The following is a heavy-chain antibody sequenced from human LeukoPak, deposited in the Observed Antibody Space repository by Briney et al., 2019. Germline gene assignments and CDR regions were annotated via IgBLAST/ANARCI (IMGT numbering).Heavy chain of an antibody. D-gene: IGHD6-19*01. J-gene: IGHJ4*02. CDR1: GFTLRTYS. CDR2: LSSSAAYI. V-gene: IGHV3-21*01. Sequence: GGSLRLSCADSGFTLRTYSMNWVRQAPGKGLEWVSSLSSSAAYIYYADSVKGRFTISRDIAKNSLYLEMNGLRAEDTAVDYCARDRLSSGWLTDSWGQGTLVTVSS. CDR3: ARDRLSSGWLTDS.